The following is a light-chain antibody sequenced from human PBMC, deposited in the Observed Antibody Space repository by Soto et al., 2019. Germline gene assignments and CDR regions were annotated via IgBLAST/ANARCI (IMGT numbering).Light chain of an antibody. V-gene: IGKV1-5*01. CDR1: QSISDW. CDR3: QHYNPFPWP. J-gene: IGKJ1*01. Sequence: IQMTQSPSSLSASVGDRVTITCRAGQSISDWLAWYQQKPGKVPQLLIYGASRLESGVPSRFSGRGSGTEFTLTIGGLQPDELATDYCQHYNPFPWPVGQVTKVDIK. CDR2: GAS.